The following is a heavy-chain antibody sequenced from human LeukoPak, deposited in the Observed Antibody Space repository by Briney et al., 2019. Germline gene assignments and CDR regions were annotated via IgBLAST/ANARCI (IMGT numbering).Heavy chain of an antibody. Sequence: SETLSLTCAVYGGSFSGYYWSWIRQPPGKGLEWIGEINHSGSTNYNPSLKSRVTISVDTSKNQFSLRLSSVTAADTAVYYCAREEDYSNSGYWYFDLWGRGTLVTVSS. CDR1: GGSFSGYY. CDR2: INHSGST. V-gene: IGHV4-34*01. CDR3: AREEDYSNSGYWYFDL. J-gene: IGHJ2*01. D-gene: IGHD4-11*01.